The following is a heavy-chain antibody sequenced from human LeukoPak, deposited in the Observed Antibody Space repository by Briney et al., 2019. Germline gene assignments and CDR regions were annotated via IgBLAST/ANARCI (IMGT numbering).Heavy chain of an antibody. V-gene: IGHV3-23*01. CDR1: GLTFRNYA. D-gene: IGHD3-10*01. CDR3: AKDSGYYYGSGID. Sequence: GRSLRLSCAASGLTFRNYAMNWVRQAPGKGLEWVSAISGGGASKHYTGSVKGRFTISRDNSKNTLWLQMNSLRADDTAVYYCAKDSGYYYGSGIDWGQGTLVTVSS. CDR2: ISGGGASK. J-gene: IGHJ4*02.